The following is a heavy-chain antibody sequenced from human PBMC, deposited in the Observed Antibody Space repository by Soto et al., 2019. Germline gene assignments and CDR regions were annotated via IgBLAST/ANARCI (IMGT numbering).Heavy chain of an antibody. CDR3: ARRINWFDP. V-gene: IGHV4-39*01. Sequence: SETLSLTCTVSGGSISSSSYYWGWIRQPPGKGLEWIGSIYYSGSTYYNPSLKSRVTISVDTSKNQFSLKLSSVTAADTAVYYCARRINWFDPWGRGTLVTVSS. J-gene: IGHJ5*02. D-gene: IGHD2-15*01. CDR1: GGSISSSSYY. CDR2: IYYSGST.